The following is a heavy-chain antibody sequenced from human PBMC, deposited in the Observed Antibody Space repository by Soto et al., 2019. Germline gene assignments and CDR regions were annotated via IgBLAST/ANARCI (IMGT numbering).Heavy chain of an antibody. CDR2: IYYSGST. CDR3: AREVPTPYYFDY. Sequence: QVQLQESGPGLVKPSQTLSLTCPVSGGSISSGGYYWSWIRQHPGKGLEWIGYIYYSGSTYYNPSLISRLTMSIDTSKNQFSLKLSSVTAADTAVYYCAREVPTPYYFDYWGQGTLVTVSS. CDR1: GGSISSGGYY. V-gene: IGHV4-31*03. J-gene: IGHJ4*02.